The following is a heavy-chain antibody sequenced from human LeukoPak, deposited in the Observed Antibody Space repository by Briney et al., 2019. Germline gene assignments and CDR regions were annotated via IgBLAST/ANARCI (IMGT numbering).Heavy chain of an antibody. Sequence: PGGSLRLSCAASGFTFSSSWMSWVRQAPGKGLEWVANINQDGSETYYVDSVKGRFTISRDNAKKSLYLKMNSLRADDTAVYYCARDTFSESFGDYYYFDYWGQGTLVTVSS. CDR1: GFTFSSSW. D-gene: IGHD4-17*01. V-gene: IGHV3-7*01. CDR3: ARDTFSESFGDYYYFDY. CDR2: INQDGSET. J-gene: IGHJ4*02.